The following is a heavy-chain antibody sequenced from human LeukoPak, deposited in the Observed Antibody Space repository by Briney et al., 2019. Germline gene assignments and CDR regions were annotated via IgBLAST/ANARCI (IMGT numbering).Heavy chain of an antibody. CDR3: ATDVGDPTAPDAFDI. D-gene: IGHD2-21*02. V-gene: IGHV1-2*02. CDR1: GYTFTGYY. J-gene: IGHJ3*02. Sequence: GASVKVSCKASGYTFTGYYMHWVRQAPGQGLEWMGWINPNSGGTNYAQKFQGRVTMTRDTSISTAYMELSSLRSEDTAVYYCATDVGDPTAPDAFDIWGQGTMVTVSS. CDR2: INPNSGGT.